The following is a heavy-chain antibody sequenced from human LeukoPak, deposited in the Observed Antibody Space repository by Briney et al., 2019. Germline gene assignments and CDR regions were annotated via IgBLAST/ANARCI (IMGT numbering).Heavy chain of an antibody. J-gene: IGHJ6*02. D-gene: IGHD3-22*01. V-gene: IGHV3-11*01. CDR1: GFTFSDYY. CDR2: ISSSGSTI. Sequence: GGSLRLSCAASGFTFSDYYMSWIRQAPGKGLEWVSYISSSGSTIYYADSVKGRFTISRDNAKNSLYLQMNSLRAEDTAVYYCARFADYYDSPWDVWGQGTTVTVSS. CDR3: ARFADYYDSPWDV.